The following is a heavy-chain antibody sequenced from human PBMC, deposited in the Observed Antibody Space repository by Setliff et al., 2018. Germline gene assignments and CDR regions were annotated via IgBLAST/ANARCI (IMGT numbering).Heavy chain of an antibody. CDR3: ARVGPLTDDAFDI. CDR1: GYSFTNYW. D-gene: IGHD1-26*01. Sequence: PGESLKISCKASGYSFTNYWIGWVRQMPGKGLEWMGIIYPADSDTTYSPSFQGQVTISADKSINTAYLQWSSLKASDTAIYYCARVGPLTDDAFDIWGQGTMVTVSS. CDR2: IYPADSDT. V-gene: IGHV5-51*01. J-gene: IGHJ3*02.